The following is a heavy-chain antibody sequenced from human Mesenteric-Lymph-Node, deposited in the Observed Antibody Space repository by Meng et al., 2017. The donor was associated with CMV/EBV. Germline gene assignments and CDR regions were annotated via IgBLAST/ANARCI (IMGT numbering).Heavy chain of an antibody. V-gene: IGHV6-1*01. J-gene: IGHJ6*02. CDR3: AKDTTYYDFWSGSQPRFDMDV. D-gene: IGHD3-3*01. CDR2: TYYRSKWYN. Sequence: SETLSLTCAISGDSVSSNSAAWNWIRQSPSRGLEWLGRTYYRSKWYNDYAVSVKSRITINPDTSKNQFSLQLNSVTPEDTAVYYCAKDTTYYDFWSGSQPRFDMDVWGQGTTVTSP. CDR1: GDSVSSNSAA.